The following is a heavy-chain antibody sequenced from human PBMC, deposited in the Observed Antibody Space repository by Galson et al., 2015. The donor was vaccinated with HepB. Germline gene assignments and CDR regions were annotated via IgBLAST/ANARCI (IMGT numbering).Heavy chain of an antibody. Sequence: SLRLSCAASGFTFSSYGMHWVRQAPGKGLEWVAVISYDGSNKYYADSVKGRFTISRDNSKNTLYLQMNSLRAEDTAVYYCAKGGDYCSSTSCYWGYYYGMDVWGQGTTVTVSS. V-gene: IGHV3-30*18. CDR3: AKGGDYCSSTSCYWGYYYGMDV. CDR2: ISYDGSNK. J-gene: IGHJ6*02. D-gene: IGHD2-2*01. CDR1: GFTFSSYG.